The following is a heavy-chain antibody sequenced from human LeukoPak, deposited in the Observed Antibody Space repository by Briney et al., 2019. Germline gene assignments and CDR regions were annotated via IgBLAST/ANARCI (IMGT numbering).Heavy chain of an antibody. CDR2: IFYSGST. Sequence: SETLSLTCTVSGGSISGYYWSWIRQPPGKGLEWIGYIFYSGSTSYNPSLKSRVTISVDTSKNQFSLYLSSVTAADTAVYYCARHYSSGWDFDYWGQRTLVTVSS. J-gene: IGHJ4*02. CDR3: ARHYSSGWDFDY. V-gene: IGHV4-59*08. CDR1: GGSISGYY. D-gene: IGHD6-19*01.